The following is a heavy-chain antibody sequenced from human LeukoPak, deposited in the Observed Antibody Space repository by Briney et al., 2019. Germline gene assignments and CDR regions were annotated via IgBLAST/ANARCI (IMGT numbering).Heavy chain of an antibody. V-gene: IGHV4-4*02. D-gene: IGHD6-13*01. Sequence: SGTLSLTCAVSGGSLSISNWWSWVRQPPAKGLEWIGEIYQSGVTNYNPSLKRRVTISVDKSKNQYSLKLSSVTAADTAVYYCARVSGYSSNWGYYYGRDVWGKGTTVTVSS. CDR2: IYQSGVT. CDR1: GGSLSISNW. CDR3: ARVSGYSSNWGYYYGRDV. J-gene: IGHJ6*04.